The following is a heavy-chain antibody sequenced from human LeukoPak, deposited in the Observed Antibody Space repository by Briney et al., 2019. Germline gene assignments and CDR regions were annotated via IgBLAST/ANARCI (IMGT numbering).Heavy chain of an antibody. V-gene: IGHV4-38-2*02. J-gene: IGHJ4*02. CDR2: YYHSGTT. D-gene: IGHD3-22*01. CDR1: NYSITSGYF. CDR3: ARDGVFHDSDGYSFDY. Sequence: PSETLSLTCAVSNYSITSGYFWGWIRQPPGKGLEWITSYYHSGTTYYNPSLRNRVTLFVDTSKNQFSLKLTSLTAADTAVYYCARDGVFHDSDGYSFDYWGQGTLVTVSS.